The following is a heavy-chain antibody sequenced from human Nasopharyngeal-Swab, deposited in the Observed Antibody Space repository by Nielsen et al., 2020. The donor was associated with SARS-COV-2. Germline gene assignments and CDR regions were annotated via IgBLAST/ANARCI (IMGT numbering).Heavy chain of an antibody. CDR3: VRSSSWYYFDY. J-gene: IGHJ4*02. CDR1: GDSIAYSTFY. Sequence: SETLSLTCTVSGDSIAYSTFYWGWIRQPPGKGLEWIGNIYYNGNTYQNPSLKSRLTISVDKYKNQFSLQLSSVTAADTAVCYCVRSSSWYYFDYWAQGTQVTVSS. V-gene: IGHV4-39*01. CDR2: IYYNGNT. D-gene: IGHD6-13*01.